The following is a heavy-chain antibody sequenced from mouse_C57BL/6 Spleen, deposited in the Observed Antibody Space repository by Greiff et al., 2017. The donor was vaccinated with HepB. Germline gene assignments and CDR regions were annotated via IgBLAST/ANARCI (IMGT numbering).Heavy chain of an antibody. J-gene: IGHJ4*01. CDR3: ARNSNYGYAMDY. CDR2: IDPDGGET. Sequence: EVQLQQSGAELVKPGASVKLSCTASGFTFKDYYMHWVQQRPEQGLEWIGRIDPDGGETKYAQKFQGQSTITADTSSNTAYLQLSSLTSEDTAVYYCARNSNYGYAMDYWGQGTSVTVSS. CDR1: GFTFKDYY. V-gene: IGHV14-2*01. D-gene: IGHD2-5*01.